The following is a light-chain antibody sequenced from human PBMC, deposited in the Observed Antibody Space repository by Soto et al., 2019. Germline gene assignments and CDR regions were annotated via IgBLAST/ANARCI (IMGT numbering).Light chain of an antibody. CDR1: SSDVGTYNH. CDR2: DVT. V-gene: IGLV2-11*01. CDR3: SSYAGSNNLV. J-gene: IGLJ2*01. Sequence: QSALTQPRSVSGFPGQSVTISCTGTSSDVGTYNHVSWYQHHPGKAPKLLISDVTKRPSWVPDRFSGSKSGSTASLTISELQAEDEADYYCSSYAGSNNLVFGGGTKVTVL.